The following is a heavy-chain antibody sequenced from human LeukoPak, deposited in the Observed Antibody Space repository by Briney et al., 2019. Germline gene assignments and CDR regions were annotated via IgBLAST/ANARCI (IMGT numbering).Heavy chain of an antibody. D-gene: IGHD2-2*01. CDR1: GYTFTSYD. V-gene: IGHV1-8*01. Sequence: ASVKVSCKASGYTFTSYDINWVRQATGQGLEWMGWMNPNSGNTGYAQKFQGRVTMTRNTSISTAYMELSSLRSEDTAVCYCARSLRGYCSSTSCPPSYDYYYGMDVWGQGTTVTVSS. CDR2: MNPNSGNT. J-gene: IGHJ6*02. CDR3: ARSLRGYCSSTSCPPSYDYYYGMDV.